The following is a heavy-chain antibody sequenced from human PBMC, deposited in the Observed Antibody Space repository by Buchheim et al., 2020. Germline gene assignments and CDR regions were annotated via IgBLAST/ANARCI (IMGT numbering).Heavy chain of an antibody. CDR1: GGSFSGYY. CDR2: INHSGST. V-gene: IGHV4-34*01. Sequence: QVQLQQWGAGLLKPSETLSLTCAVYGGSFSGYYWSWIRQPPGKGLEWIGEINHSGSTNYNPSLKSRVTISVDTSKNQFSLKLSSVTAADTAVYYCAGRGSSSWYFYYYDYGMDVWGQGTT. J-gene: IGHJ6*02. D-gene: IGHD6-13*01. CDR3: AGRGSSSWYFYYYDYGMDV.